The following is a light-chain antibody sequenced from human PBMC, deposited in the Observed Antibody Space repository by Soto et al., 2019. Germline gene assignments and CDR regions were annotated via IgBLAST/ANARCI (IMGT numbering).Light chain of an antibody. J-gene: IGKJ4*01. Sequence: SSLSASVGDRVTITCRASQSISSYLNWYQQKPGKAPKLLIYAASSLQSGVPSRFSGSGSGTDFTLTISSLQPEDFATYYCQQSYSTAQKHTFGGGISMDIK. V-gene: IGKV1-39*01. CDR2: AAS. CDR1: QSISSY. CDR3: QQSYSTAQKHT.